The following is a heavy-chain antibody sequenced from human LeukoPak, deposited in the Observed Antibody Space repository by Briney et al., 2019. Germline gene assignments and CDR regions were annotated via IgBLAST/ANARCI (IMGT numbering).Heavy chain of an antibody. CDR1: GGSISSYY. CDR2: IYYSGST. V-gene: IGHV4-59*12. CDR3: ARALLPPPGTFDY. Sequence: PSETLSLTCTVSGGSISSYYWSWIRQPPGKGLEWIGYIYYSGSTNYNPSLKSRVTISVDTSKNQFSLKLSSVTAADTAVYYCARALLPPPGTFDYWGQGTLVTVSS. D-gene: IGHD1/OR15-1a*01. J-gene: IGHJ4*02.